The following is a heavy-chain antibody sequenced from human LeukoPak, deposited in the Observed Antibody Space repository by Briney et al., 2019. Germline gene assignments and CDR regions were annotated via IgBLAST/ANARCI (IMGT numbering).Heavy chain of an antibody. V-gene: IGHV3-48*01. CDR3: ARDWDVDTAMVTVDY. CDR1: GFTFSSYS. Sequence: GGSLRLSCAGSGFTFSSYSMSWVRHAPGKGLEWVSYISGSGKTIYYADSVKGRFTISRANTKNSLYLQMNSLGAEDTAVYYCARDWDVDTAMVTVDYWGQGTLVTVSS. CDR2: ISGSGKTI. J-gene: IGHJ4*02. D-gene: IGHD5-18*01.